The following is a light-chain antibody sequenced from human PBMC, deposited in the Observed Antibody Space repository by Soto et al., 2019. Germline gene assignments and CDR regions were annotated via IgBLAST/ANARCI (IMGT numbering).Light chain of an antibody. Sequence: EIVLTQSPATLSLSPGERATLSCRASQSVSSYLTWYQQKPGQAPRLLIYDASNRATGVPARFSGSGSGTDFTLTISSLEPEDSAVYYCQQRNNWPRTFGQGTKVEIK. CDR2: DAS. CDR1: QSVSSY. J-gene: IGKJ1*01. CDR3: QQRNNWPRT. V-gene: IGKV3-11*01.